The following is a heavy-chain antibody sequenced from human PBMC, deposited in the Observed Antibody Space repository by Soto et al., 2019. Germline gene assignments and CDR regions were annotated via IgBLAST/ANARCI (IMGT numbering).Heavy chain of an antibody. Sequence: GGSLRLSCAASGLTFSGHWMTWVRQTPGEGLQWVAAIKPDGSETFYVDSVKGRFTISRDNAKNSLFLQMDSLRAEDTAVYYCTSRPSGMTYHAVFDFWGQGTLVTVSS. J-gene: IGHJ4*02. CDR1: GLTFSGHW. D-gene: IGHD2-21*02. CDR3: TSRPSGMTYHAVFDF. V-gene: IGHV3-7*03. CDR2: IKPDGSET.